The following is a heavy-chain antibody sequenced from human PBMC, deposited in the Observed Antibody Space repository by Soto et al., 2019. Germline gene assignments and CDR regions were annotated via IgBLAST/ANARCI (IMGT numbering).Heavy chain of an antibody. CDR2: ISAYNGNT. D-gene: IGHD3-16*01. CDR1: GYTFTSYG. V-gene: IGHV1-18*01. J-gene: IGHJ4*02. Sequence: ASVKVSCKASGYTFTSYGISWVRQAPGQGLEWMGWISAYNGNTNYAQKLQGRVTMTTDTSTSTAYMELRSLRSDDTAVYYCARLSWGSPPYYFDYWGQGTLVTVSS. CDR3: ARLSWGSPPYYFDY.